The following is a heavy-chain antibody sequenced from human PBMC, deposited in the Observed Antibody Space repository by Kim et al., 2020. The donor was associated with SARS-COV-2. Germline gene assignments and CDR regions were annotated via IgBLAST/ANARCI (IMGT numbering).Heavy chain of an antibody. CDR3: VKHIGWNYNPPIDY. J-gene: IGHJ4*02. V-gene: IGHV3-23*01. CDR1: GFTFTGFA. Sequence: GGSLRLSCVGSGFTFTGFAMSWVRQIPGKGLEWVSSITSSAGNTYDADTVKGRFTISRDNSKSTLYLQMSSLRAEDTAFYYCVKHIGWNYNPPIDYWGQG. D-gene: IGHD1-7*01. CDR2: ITSSAGNT.